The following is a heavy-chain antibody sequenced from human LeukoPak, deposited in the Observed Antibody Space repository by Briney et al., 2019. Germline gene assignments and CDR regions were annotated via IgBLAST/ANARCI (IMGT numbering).Heavy chain of an antibody. J-gene: IGHJ6*02. CDR1: GYSFTIYG. CDR2: ISAYNGNT. V-gene: IGHV1-18*01. Sequence: RASVKVSCKASGYSFTIYGISWVRQAPGQGLEWMGWISAYNGNTNYAQKLQGRVTMTTDTSTSTAYMELRSLRSDDTAVYYCARDRYCSSTSCYAYYYGMDVWGQRTTVTVSS. D-gene: IGHD2-2*01. CDR3: ARDRYCSSTSCYAYYYGMDV.